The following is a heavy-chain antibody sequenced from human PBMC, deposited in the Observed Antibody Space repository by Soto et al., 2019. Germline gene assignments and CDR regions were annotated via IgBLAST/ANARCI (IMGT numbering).Heavy chain of an antibody. CDR2: INPSGGTT. CDR3: ARDRGLAVATAPPTYYYYGMDV. V-gene: IGHV1-46*01. J-gene: IGHJ6*02. D-gene: IGHD6-19*01. Sequence: QVQLVQSGAEVKKPGASVKVSCKASGYTFTTYYLHWVRQAPGQGLECMGIINPSGGTTNYAQKFQGRVTMTRDTSTSTVYMELSSLLSDDTAVYYCARDRGLAVATAPPTYYYYGMDVWGQGTTVTVSS. CDR1: GYTFTTYY.